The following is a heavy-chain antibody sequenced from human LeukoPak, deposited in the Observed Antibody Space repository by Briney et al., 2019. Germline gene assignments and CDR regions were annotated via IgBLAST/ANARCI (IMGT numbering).Heavy chain of an antibody. CDR3: ARDGLIVATT. CDR1: GFTFSSSE. Sequence: PGGSLRLSCAASGFTFSSSEMNWVRQAPGKGLEWVSCISSGGTTVFYADSVKGRFTISRDNAKNSLYLQMNSLRAEDTAVYYCARDGLIVATTWGQGTLVTASS. D-gene: IGHD5-12*01. CDR2: ISSGGTTV. V-gene: IGHV3-48*03. J-gene: IGHJ5*02.